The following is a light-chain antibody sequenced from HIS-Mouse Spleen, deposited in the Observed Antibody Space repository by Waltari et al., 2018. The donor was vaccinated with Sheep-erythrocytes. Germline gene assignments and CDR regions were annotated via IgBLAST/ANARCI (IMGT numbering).Light chain of an antibody. CDR1: RLRSYY. Sequence: SSELTQDPAVSVALGQPVRITCQGDRLRSYYASWYQQKPGQAPVLVIYGKNNRPSGIPDRFSGSSSGNTASLTITGAQAEDEADYYCNSRDSSGNHRVVFGGGTKLTVL. V-gene: IGLV3-19*01. CDR3: NSRDSSGNHRVV. J-gene: IGLJ2*01. CDR2: GKN.